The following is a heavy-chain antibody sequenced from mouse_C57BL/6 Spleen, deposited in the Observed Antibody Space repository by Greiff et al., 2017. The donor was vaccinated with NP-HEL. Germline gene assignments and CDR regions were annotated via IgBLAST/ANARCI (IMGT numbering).Heavy chain of an antibody. CDR3: ARDPYDWYFDV. Sequence: DVMLVESEGGLVQPGSSMKLSCTASGFTFSDYYMAWVRQVPEKGLEWVANINYDGSSTYYLDSLKSRFIISRDNAKNILYLQMRSLKSEDTATYYCARDPYDWYFDVWGTGTTVTVSS. J-gene: IGHJ1*03. CDR1: GFTFSDYY. V-gene: IGHV5-16*01. CDR2: INYDGSST. D-gene: IGHD2-14*01.